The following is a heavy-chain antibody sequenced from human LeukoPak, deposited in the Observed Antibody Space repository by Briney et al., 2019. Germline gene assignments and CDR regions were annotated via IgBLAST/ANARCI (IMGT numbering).Heavy chain of an antibody. V-gene: IGHV3-7*01. CDR3: ARDLAYSRLDY. CDR2: IKQDGSER. CDR1: GFTFSNYW. D-gene: IGHD5-18*01. J-gene: IGHJ4*02. Sequence: GGPLRLSCAASGFTFSNYWMSWVRQAPGKGLEWVANIKQDGSERYYVDSVKGRFTISRDNAKNSLYLQMTGLRAEDTAFYYCARDLAYSRLDYWGQGMLVTVSS.